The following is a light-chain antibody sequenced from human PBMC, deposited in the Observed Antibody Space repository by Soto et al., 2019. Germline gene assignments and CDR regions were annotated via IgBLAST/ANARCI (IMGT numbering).Light chain of an antibody. CDR2: INSDGSH. CDR1: SGHSSYA. V-gene: IGLV4-69*02. CDR3: QTWASGTWV. Sequence: QSVLTQSPSASASPGASVKLTCTLSSGHSSYAIAWHQQQPGKGPRYLMKINSDGSHIKGDVIPDRFSCSGSGAERYLTISSLQSEDEADYYCQTWASGTWVFGGGTKLTVL. J-gene: IGLJ3*02.